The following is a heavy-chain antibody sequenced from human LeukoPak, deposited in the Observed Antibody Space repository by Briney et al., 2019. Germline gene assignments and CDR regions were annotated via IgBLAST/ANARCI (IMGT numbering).Heavy chain of an antibody. CDR3: ARGGSGTYYHY. CDR2: IYYSGST. Sequence: PSETLSLTCTVSGGSIPSHHYSWIRQPPGEGLEWLGYIYYSGSTTYNPSLKSRVTISVDTSKNQVSLKLSSVTAADTAVYYWARGGSGTYYHYGGQGTLVTVSS. J-gene: IGHJ4*02. CDR1: GGSIPSHH. V-gene: IGHV4-59*11. D-gene: IGHD1-26*01.